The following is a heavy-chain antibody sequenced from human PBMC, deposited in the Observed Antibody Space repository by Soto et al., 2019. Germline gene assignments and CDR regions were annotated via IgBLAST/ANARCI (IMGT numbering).Heavy chain of an antibody. CDR1: EFIFSIYS. V-gene: IGHV3-23*01. Sequence: EVQLLESGGGLVQPGGSLRLSCAASEFIFSIYSMSWVRQAPGKGLEWVSSISGSGGDTYYAESVKGRFTISRDISKKTLYLQMSNLRAEDTAVYYCAKGSRSSSWYRDYFEYWGQGALVTVSS. D-gene: IGHD6-13*01. CDR2: ISGSGGDT. CDR3: AKGSRSSSWYRDYFEY. J-gene: IGHJ4*02.